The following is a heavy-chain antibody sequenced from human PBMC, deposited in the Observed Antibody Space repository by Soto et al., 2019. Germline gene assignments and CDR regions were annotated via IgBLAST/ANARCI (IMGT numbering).Heavy chain of an antibody. J-gene: IGHJ4*02. CDR1: GLPHSNFA. D-gene: IGHD2-21*01. V-gene: IGHV3-23*05. CDR3: AKDAVYNDGLWLMDH. CDR2: IYGSGRGI. Sequence: PGGSLRLSCTASGLPHSNFARMWVRQAPGKGLECISGIYGSGRGIEYADSVKGLFTISRDNSKNTVDLQMTDLRVDDTAVYYCAKDAVYNDGLWLMDHWGKGTQVTVSS.